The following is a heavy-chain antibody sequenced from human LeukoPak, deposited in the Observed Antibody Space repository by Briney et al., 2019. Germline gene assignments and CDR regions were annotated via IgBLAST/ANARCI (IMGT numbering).Heavy chain of an antibody. Sequence: GGSLRLSCAASGFTVSSNYMSWVRQAPGKGLEWVSVIYSGGGTYYSDSVKGRFTISRENSKNTLYLQLNSRRVEDTVWYYCARGVMRTRPVRGIAAAGYFDYWGRGTLVTVSS. V-gene: IGHV3-66*02. CDR2: IYSGGGT. CDR3: ARGVMRTRPVRGIAAAGYFDY. D-gene: IGHD6-13*01. CDR1: GFTVSSNY. J-gene: IGHJ4*02.